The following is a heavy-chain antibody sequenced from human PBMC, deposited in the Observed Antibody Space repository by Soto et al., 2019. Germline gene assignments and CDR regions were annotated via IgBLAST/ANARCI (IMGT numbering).Heavy chain of an antibody. J-gene: IGHJ4*02. CDR3: ASKSGYSYGYDY. CDR2: IYYSGST. CDR1: GGSISSSSYY. Sequence: PSETLSLTCTVSGGSISSSSYYWGWIRQPPGKGLEWIGSIYYSGSTYYNPSLKSRVTISVDTSKNQFSLKLSSVTAADTAVYYCASKSGYSYGYDYWGQGTLVTVSS. V-gene: IGHV4-39*01. D-gene: IGHD5-18*01.